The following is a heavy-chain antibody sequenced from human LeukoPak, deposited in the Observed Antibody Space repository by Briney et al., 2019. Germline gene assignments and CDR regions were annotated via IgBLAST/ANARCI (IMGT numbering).Heavy chain of an antibody. D-gene: IGHD3-10*01. CDR1: GFTFSSYA. Sequence: SGGSLRLSCAASGFTFSSYAMSWVRQAPGKGLEWVSAISGSGGSTYYADSVKGRFTISRDNSKNTLYLQMNSLRAEDTAVYYCAKATSYGSGSQIDYWGQGTLVTVSS. CDR2: ISGSGGST. J-gene: IGHJ4*02. CDR3: AKATSYGSGSQIDY. V-gene: IGHV3-23*01.